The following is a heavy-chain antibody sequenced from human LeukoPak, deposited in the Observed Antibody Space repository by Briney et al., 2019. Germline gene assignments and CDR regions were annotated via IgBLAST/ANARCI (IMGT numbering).Heavy chain of an antibody. Sequence: AASVKVSCKASGYTFTSYYTHWMRQAPGQGLEWMGIINPSGGSTSYAQKFQGRVTMTRDTSTSTVYMELSSLRSEDTAVYYCAREWEPTRYYFDYWGQGTLVTVSS. D-gene: IGHD1-26*01. CDR2: INPSGGST. CDR1: GYTFTSYY. V-gene: IGHV1-46*01. J-gene: IGHJ4*02. CDR3: AREWEPTRYYFDY.